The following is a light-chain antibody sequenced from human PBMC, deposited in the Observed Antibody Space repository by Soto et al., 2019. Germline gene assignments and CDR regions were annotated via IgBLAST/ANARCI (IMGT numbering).Light chain of an antibody. CDR1: QSISTW. CDR2: KAS. Sequence: DIQMTQSPSTLSASVGDRVTITCRASQSISTWLAWYQQKPGKAPKLLIYKASNLEGGVPSRFSDSGSGTEFTITNSGLQPDDFATYYSQQYNAYPLTFGGGTPVEIK. CDR3: QQYNAYPLT. V-gene: IGKV1-5*03. J-gene: IGKJ4*01.